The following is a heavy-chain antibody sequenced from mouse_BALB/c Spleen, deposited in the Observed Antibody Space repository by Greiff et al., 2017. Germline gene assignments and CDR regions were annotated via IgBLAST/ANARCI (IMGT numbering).Heavy chain of an antibody. J-gene: IGHJ1*01. D-gene: IGHD2-4*01. CDR2: IDPSDSET. Sequence: QVQLQQPGAELVRPGASGKRSGKPSGYTFPSYGWTGGKQRPGKGLEWMGMIDPSDSETHYNQMFKDKATLTVDKSSSTAYMQLSSLTSEASAVYYCGGIYDYDWYFDVWGAGTTVTVSS. CDR3: GGIYDYDWYFDV. CDR1: GYTFPSYG. V-gene: IGHV1-61*01.